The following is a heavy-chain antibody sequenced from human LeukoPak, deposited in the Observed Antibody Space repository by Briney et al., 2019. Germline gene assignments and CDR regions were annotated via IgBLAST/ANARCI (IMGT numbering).Heavy chain of an antibody. J-gene: IGHJ4*02. D-gene: IGHD2-15*01. CDR2: INPNSGGT. Sequence: ASVKVSCKASGYTFTGYYMHWVRQAPGQGLEWMGWINPNSGGTNYAQKFQGRVTMTRDTSISTAYMGLSRLRSDDTAVYYCARAGVVVVAATYFDYWGQGTLVTVSS. CDR3: ARAGVVVVAATYFDY. CDR1: GYTFTGYY. V-gene: IGHV1-2*02.